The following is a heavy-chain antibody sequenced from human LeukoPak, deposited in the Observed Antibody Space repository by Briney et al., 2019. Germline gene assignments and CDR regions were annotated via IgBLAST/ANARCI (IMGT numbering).Heavy chain of an antibody. D-gene: IGHD2-8*01. V-gene: IGHV3-48*03. CDR3: ASAGVGFSLDP. Sequence: GGSLRLSCAASGFTFSSYEMNWVRQAPGKGLEWVSYISSSGTTIYYADSVKGRFTISRDNAKHSLYLQMNSLRAEDTALYYCASAGVGFSLDPWGQGTLVTVSS. CDR2: ISSSGTTI. CDR1: GFTFSSYE. J-gene: IGHJ5*02.